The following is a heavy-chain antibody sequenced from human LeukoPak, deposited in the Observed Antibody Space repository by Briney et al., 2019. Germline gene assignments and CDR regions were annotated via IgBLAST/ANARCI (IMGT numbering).Heavy chain of an antibody. CDR3: ARQMATVVLDY. CDR1: GGSISSSRYY. D-gene: IGHD2-8*01. Sequence: PSETLSLTCTVSGGSISSSRYYWGWIRQPPGKGLEWIGSIYYSGSTYYNPSLKSRVTISVDTSKNQFSLKLSSVTAADTAVYYCARQMATVVLDYWGQGTLVTVSS. V-gene: IGHV4-39*01. J-gene: IGHJ4*02. CDR2: IYYSGST.